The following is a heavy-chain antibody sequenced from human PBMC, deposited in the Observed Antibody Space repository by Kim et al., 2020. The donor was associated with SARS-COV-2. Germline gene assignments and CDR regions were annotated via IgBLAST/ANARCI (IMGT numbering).Heavy chain of an antibody. Sequence: SETLSLTCTVSGGSISSDDYYWSWIRQPPGKGLEWIGYIYYSGTTYYNPSLKTRVTISVDTSKNQFSLKLTSVTAADTAVYYFARSPPPRGDGGWDFDYWGQGTLVTVSS. D-gene: IGHD3-16*01. V-gene: IGHV4-30-4*01. J-gene: IGHJ4*02. CDR3: ARSPPPRGDGGWDFDY. CDR2: IYYSGTT. CDR1: GGSISSDDYY.